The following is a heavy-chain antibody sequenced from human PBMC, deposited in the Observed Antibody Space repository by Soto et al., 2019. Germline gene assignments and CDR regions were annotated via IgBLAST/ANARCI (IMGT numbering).Heavy chain of an antibody. CDR2: TYYRSKWYN. CDR3: AREVGDWNSRNWFDP. V-gene: IGHV6-1*01. D-gene: IGHD1-7*01. Sequence: KQSQTLSLACAISGDSVSSNSAAWNWIRQSPSRGLEWLGRTYYRSKWYNDYAVSVKSRITINPDTSKNQFSLQLNSVTPEDTAVYYCAREVGDWNSRNWFDPWGQGTLVTVSS. CDR1: GDSVSSNSAA. J-gene: IGHJ5*02.